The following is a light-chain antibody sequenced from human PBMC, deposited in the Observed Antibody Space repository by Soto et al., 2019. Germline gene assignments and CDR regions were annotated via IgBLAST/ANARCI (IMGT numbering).Light chain of an antibody. CDR2: DAS. CDR1: QSISSW. J-gene: IGKJ1*01. CDR3: QQSNSYPWT. Sequence: DIQITQSPSTLSSSVLERFTITCRASQSISSWLAWYQQKPGKAPKLLIYDASSLASGVPSRFSGYGSGTEFTLTISSLQPDDFATYYCQQSNSYPWTFGQGTKVDIK. V-gene: IGKV1-5*01.